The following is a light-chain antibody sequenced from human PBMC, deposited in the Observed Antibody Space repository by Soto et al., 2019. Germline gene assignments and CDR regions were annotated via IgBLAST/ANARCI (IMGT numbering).Light chain of an antibody. CDR1: QSVGNSN. J-gene: IGKJ5*01. V-gene: IGKV3-15*01. CDR2: GAS. CDR3: QQYNNWPPIT. Sequence: ETVLTQSPGNLYFSPGERATLSCRASQSVGNSNVAWYQQRRGLPPRLLIYGASTRATGIPARFSGSGSGTEFTLTISSLQSEDFAVYYCQQYNNWPPITFGQGTRLEIK.